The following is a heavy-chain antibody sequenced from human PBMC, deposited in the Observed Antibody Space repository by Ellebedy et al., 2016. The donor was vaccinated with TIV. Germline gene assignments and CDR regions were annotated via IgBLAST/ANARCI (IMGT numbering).Heavy chain of an antibody. D-gene: IGHD3-3*01. CDR3: ARDFSPGLRFFRGPYYYGMDV. CDR1: GFTFSSYA. V-gene: IGHV3-30-3*01. CDR2: ISYDGSNK. J-gene: IGHJ6*02. Sequence: GGSLRLXXAASGFTFSSYAMHWVRQAPGKGLEWVAVISYDGSNKYYADSVKGRFTISRDNSKNTLYLQMNSLRAEDTAVYYCARDFSPGLRFFRGPYYYGMDVWGQGTTVTVSS.